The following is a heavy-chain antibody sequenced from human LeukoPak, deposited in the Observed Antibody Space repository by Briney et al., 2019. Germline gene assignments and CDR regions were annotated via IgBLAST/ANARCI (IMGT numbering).Heavy chain of an antibody. CDR3: ATASSISSWYFGLDY. CDR2: INPNSGGT. V-gene: IGHV1-2*02. J-gene: IGHJ4*02. D-gene: IGHD6-13*01. Sequence: ASVKVSCKASGYTFTGYYMHWVRQAPGQGLEWMGWINPNSGGTIYAQKFQGRVTMTEDTSTDTAYMELSSLRSEDTAVYYCATASSISSWYFGLDYWGQGTLVTVSS. CDR1: GYTFTGYY.